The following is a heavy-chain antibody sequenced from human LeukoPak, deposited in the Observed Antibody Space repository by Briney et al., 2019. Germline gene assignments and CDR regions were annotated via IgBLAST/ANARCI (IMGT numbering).Heavy chain of an antibody. CDR3: ARGRCCTSTSCRSVWFDS. D-gene: IGHD2-8*01. CDR2: IYPNNGGT. CDR1: GYSFTGYY. V-gene: IGHV1-2*02. Sequence: ASVKVSCKASGYSFTGYYVHWVRQAPGQGLEWVGWIYPNNGGTNYAHKFQGRVSMTRDTSISTAYMELSGLKSDDTAVYYCARGRCCTSTSCRSVWFDSWGQGTLVTVSS. J-gene: IGHJ5*01.